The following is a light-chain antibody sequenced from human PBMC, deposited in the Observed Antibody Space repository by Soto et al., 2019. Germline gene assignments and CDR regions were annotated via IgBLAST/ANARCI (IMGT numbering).Light chain of an antibody. J-gene: IGKJ1*01. CDR1: QSISNR. V-gene: IGKV1-5*03. Sequence: DIHMTLSPSTVSASVGDRVTITCRASQSISNRLAWYQQRPGKAPIFLIFKASTSQRGVPSSFSGSGSGTEFTVTISSLQPGDFATYYCQQYNNYPPTFGQGTKVDI. CDR2: KAS. CDR3: QQYNNYPPT.